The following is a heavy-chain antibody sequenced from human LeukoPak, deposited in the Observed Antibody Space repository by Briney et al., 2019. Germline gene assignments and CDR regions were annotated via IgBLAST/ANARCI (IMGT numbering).Heavy chain of an antibody. CDR1: GFTFSTYS. CDR3: ARAVGNHFDY. Sequence: GGSLRLSCAASGFTFSTYSMKWVRQAPGKGLECVSYISYSSSPIYYADSVKGRFTISRDNAKNSLYLQMNSLRAEDTAVYYCARAVGNHFDYWGQGTLVTVPS. D-gene: IGHD4-23*01. V-gene: IGHV3-48*01. CDR2: ISYSSSPI. J-gene: IGHJ4*02.